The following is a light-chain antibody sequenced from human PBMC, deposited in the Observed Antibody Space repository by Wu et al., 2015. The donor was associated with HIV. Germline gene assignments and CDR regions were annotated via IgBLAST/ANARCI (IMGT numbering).Light chain of an antibody. CDR2: GAS. CDR1: QSISNNY. Sequence: EIVLTQSPGTLSLSPGEGATLSCRASQSISNNYLAWYQQKPGQAPRVLIYGASSRATGIPDRFSGGGSGTDFSLTISRLEPEDFAVYYCQQYVSSITFGQGTRLDIK. J-gene: IGKJ5*01. V-gene: IGKV3-20*01. CDR3: QQYVSSIT.